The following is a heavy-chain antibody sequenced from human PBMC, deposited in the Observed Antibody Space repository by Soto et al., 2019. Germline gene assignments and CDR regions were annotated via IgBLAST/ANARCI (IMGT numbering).Heavy chain of an antibody. J-gene: IGHJ6*02. Sequence: QVQLVESGGGVVQPGRSLRLSCAASGFTFSSYGMHWVRQAPGKGLEWVAVISYDGSNKYYADSVKGRFTISRDNSKNTVYRQMNSLRAEDTEVYYCAKDIRDIVVVVAAWGYYYGMAVWGQGTAVTVFS. D-gene: IGHD2-15*01. V-gene: IGHV3-30*18. CDR2: ISYDGSNK. CDR1: GFTFSSYG. CDR3: AKDIRDIVVVVAAWGYYYGMAV.